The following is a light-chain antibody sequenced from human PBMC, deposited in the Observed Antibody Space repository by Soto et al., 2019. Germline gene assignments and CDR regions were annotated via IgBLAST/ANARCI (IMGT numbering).Light chain of an antibody. V-gene: IGLV1-51*01. J-gene: IGLJ2*01. CDR1: SSNIGTNY. CDR3: GTWDSRLRAGL. Sequence: QSVLTQPPSVSAAPGQKVTISCSGSSSNIGTNYVSWYQHLPGTVPKLLIYDSNKRPSGIPDRFSGSKSGTSATLGITGLQTGDEADYYCGTWDSRLRAGLFGGGTKLTVL. CDR2: DSN.